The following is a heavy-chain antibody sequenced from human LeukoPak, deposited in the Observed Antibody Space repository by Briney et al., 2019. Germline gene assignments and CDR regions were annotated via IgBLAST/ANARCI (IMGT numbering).Heavy chain of an antibody. J-gene: IGHJ3*02. CDR1: GGSISSSTNYY. V-gene: IGHV4-39*01. CDR2: IYYSGTT. CDR3: AKTLQRRRDDAFDI. Sequence: SETLSLTCTVSGGSISSSTNYYWAWIRQPPGKGLEWIGSIYYSGTTYYNPSLKSRVTISVDTSKNQFSLKLSSVTAADTAVCYCAKTLQRRRDDAFDIWGQGTMVTVSS. D-gene: IGHD2-21*02.